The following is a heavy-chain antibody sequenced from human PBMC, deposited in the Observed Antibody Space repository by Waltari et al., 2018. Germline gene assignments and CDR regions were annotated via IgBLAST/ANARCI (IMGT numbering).Heavy chain of an antibody. D-gene: IGHD3-10*01. CDR2: INHSGST. V-gene: IGHV4-34*01. Sequence: QVQLQQWGAGLLKPSETLSLTCAVYGWSFSGYYWSWIRQPPGKGLEWIGEINHSGSTNYNPSLKSRVTISVDTSKNQFSLKLSYVTAAETAVYYCARDYYGSGSTKNWFDPWGQGTLVTVSS. J-gene: IGHJ5*02. CDR1: GWSFSGYY. CDR3: ARDYYGSGSTKNWFDP.